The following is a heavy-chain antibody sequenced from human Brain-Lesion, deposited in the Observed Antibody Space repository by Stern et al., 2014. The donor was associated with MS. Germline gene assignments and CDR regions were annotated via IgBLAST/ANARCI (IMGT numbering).Heavy chain of an antibody. D-gene: IGHD3-3*01. CDR2: INPNTGGT. CDR3: ARDQRGITIFGVVTDYYYLGMDV. CDR1: GYIFTGYY. V-gene: IGHV1-2*02. Sequence: QVQLVQSGAEVKKPGASVKVSCKTSGYIFTGYYIHWVRQAPGQGLEWMAWINPNTGGTTYAQKFQGRVTMSKYTSISTAYVELSSLTSDDTAVYYCARDQRGITIFGVVTDYYYLGMDVWGQGTTVTVSS. J-gene: IGHJ6*02.